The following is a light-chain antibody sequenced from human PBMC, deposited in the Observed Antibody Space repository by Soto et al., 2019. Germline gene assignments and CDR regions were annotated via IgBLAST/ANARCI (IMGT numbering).Light chain of an antibody. CDR1: QSISSW. CDR3: QQYNSYRWT. CDR2: DAS. V-gene: IGKV1-5*01. Sequence: DIQMTQSPSTLSASVGDRVTITCRASQSISSWLAWYQQKPGKAPTLLIYDASSLESGVPSRFSGSGSGTEFTLTISSLQPDDFATYYCQQYNSYRWTFGQGTKVDIK. J-gene: IGKJ1*01.